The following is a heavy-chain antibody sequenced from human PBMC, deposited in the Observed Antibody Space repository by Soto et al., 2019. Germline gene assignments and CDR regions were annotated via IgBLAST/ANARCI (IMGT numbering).Heavy chain of an antibody. D-gene: IGHD2-21*02. CDR3: ARIMCGGDCYDFDY. V-gene: IGHV3-33*01. J-gene: IGHJ4*02. Sequence: QVQLVESGGGVVQPGRYLRLSCAASGFTFSSYGMHWVRQAPGKGLEWVAVIWYDGSNKYSADSVKGRFTISRDNSKNTLYLQMNSLRAEDTAVYYCARIMCGGDCYDFDYWGQGTLVTVSS. CDR1: GFTFSSYG. CDR2: IWYDGSNK.